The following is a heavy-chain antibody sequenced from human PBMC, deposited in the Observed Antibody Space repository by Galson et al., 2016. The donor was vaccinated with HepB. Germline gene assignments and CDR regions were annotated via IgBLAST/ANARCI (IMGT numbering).Heavy chain of an antibody. V-gene: IGHV3-9*01. CDR2: VNWNSNTI. Sequence: SLRLSCAASGFTFDDYAIHWIRQGPGKGLEWVSGVNWNSNTIDYADSVKGRFTVSRDNARTSVFLQMNSLRAEDTAVYYCAKERLVRRIFDHWGQGTLLTVSS. D-gene: IGHD1-1*01. J-gene: IGHJ4*02. CDR3: AKERLVRRIFDH. CDR1: GFTFDDYA.